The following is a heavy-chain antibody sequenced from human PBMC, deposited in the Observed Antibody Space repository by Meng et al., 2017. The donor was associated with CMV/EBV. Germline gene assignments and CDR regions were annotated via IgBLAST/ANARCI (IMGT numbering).Heavy chain of an antibody. CDR2: IIPILGIA. V-gene: IGHV1-69*04. Sequence: SVQVSCKASGGTFSSYTISWVRRAPGQGLEWMGRIIPILGIAKYAQKFQGRVTITADKSTSTAYMELSSLRSEDTAVYYCARDMVGGYSYRAWGQGTLVTVSS. CDR3: ARDMVGGYSYRA. D-gene: IGHD5-18*01. CDR1: GGTFSSYT. J-gene: IGHJ4*02.